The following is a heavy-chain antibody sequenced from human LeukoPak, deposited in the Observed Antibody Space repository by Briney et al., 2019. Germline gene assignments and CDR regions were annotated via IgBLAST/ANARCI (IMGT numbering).Heavy chain of an antibody. Sequence: SETLSPTCTVSGGSISSSSYYWGWIRQPPGKGLEWIGSIYYSGSTYYNPSLKSRVTISVDTSKNQFSLKLSSVTAADTAVYYCAREQWLEPLDYWGQGTLVTVSS. CDR2: IYYSGST. V-gene: IGHV4-39*01. CDR3: AREQWLEPLDY. J-gene: IGHJ4*02. D-gene: IGHD6-19*01. CDR1: GGSISSSSYY.